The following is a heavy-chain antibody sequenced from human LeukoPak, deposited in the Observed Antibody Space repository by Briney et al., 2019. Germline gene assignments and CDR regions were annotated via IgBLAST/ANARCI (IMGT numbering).Heavy chain of an antibody. Sequence: GGSLRLSCAVFGFTFSDYYTSGIRKAPGKGLEWVSYISSSGSTIYYADSVKGRFTISRDNAKNSLYLQMNSLRAEDTAVYYCARNRELSLSFDYWGQGTLVTVSS. CDR3: ARNRELSLSFDY. J-gene: IGHJ4*02. V-gene: IGHV3-11*04. D-gene: IGHD3-16*02. CDR1: GFTFSDYY. CDR2: ISSSGSTI.